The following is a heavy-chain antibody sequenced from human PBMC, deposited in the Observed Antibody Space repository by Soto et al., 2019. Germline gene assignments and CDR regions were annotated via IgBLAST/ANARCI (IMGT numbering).Heavy chain of an antibody. J-gene: IGHJ4*02. CDR2: INPSGRT. Sequence: CVVSGDSFRDYYWSWIRQSPGVGLEWIGEINPSGRTEYNPSLRGRVTLSVDTSKNQFSLTLSTMTAADTAVYYCARLPSRHWVDYWGQGTLVTVSS. CDR3: ARLPSRHWVDY. V-gene: IGHV4-34*01. D-gene: IGHD3-16*01. CDR1: GDSFRDYY.